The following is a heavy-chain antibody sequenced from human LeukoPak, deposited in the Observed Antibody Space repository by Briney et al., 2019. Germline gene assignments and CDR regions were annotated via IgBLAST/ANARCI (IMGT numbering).Heavy chain of an antibody. CDR3: AREGSKYCSGGSCYPRYYYGMDV. J-gene: IGHJ6*02. Sequence: GGSLRLSCAASGFTFSSYAMHWVRQAPGKGLEWVAVISYDGSNKYYADSVKGRFTISRDNSKNTLYLQMNSLRAEDTAVYYCAREGSKYCSGGSCYPRYYYGMDVWGQGTTVTVSS. CDR1: GFTFSSYA. V-gene: IGHV3-30-3*01. CDR2: ISYDGSNK. D-gene: IGHD2-15*01.